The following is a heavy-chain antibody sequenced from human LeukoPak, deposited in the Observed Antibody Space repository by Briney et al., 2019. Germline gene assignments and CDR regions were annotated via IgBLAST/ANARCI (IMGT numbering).Heavy chain of an antibody. CDR1: GFTFSSYA. V-gene: IGHV3-23*01. CDR2: ISASSGST. J-gene: IGHJ4*02. Sequence: PGGSLRLSCAASGFTFSSYAMSWVRQAPGKGLEWVSGISASSGSTYYADSVRGRFTISKDNSKNTLFLQMNSLRAEDTAVYYCAREYGSYSPFDYWGQGTLVTVSS. CDR3: AREYGSYSPFDY. D-gene: IGHD1-26*01.